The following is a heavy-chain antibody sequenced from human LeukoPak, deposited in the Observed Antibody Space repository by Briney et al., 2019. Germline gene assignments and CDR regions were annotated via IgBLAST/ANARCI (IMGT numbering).Heavy chain of an antibody. Sequence: PGRSLRLSCAVSGFTFSSYDMAWVRQAPGKGLEWVAYISRSGGNIYYADSVKGRFTISRDNAKNSLYLQMNSLRAEDTAVYYCARDGDSGYPAPFDIWGQGTMVTVSS. CDR3: ARDGDSGYPAPFDI. CDR1: GFTFSSYD. V-gene: IGHV3-48*03. D-gene: IGHD5-12*01. CDR2: ISRSGGNI. J-gene: IGHJ3*02.